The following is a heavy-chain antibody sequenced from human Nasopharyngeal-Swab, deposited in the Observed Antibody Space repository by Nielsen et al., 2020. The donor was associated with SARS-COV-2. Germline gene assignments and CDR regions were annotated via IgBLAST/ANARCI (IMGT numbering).Heavy chain of an antibody. CDR2: IYSGGAT. J-gene: IGHJ4*02. D-gene: IGHD5-12*01. CDR1: GFTVSNSF. V-gene: IGHV3-53*01. Sequence: GESLKISCAASGFTVSNSFMRWVRQAPGKGLEWVSVIYSGGATHYADSVKGRFTISRDNSKNTLYLQMNSLRAEDTAIYYCARGNSGYDASPFDYWGQGTLVTVSS. CDR3: ARGNSGYDASPFDY.